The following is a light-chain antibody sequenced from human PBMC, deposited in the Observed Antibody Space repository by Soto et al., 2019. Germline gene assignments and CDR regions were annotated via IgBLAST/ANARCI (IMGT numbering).Light chain of an antibody. J-gene: IGKJ1*01. V-gene: IGKV1-6*01. Sequence: AIQMTQSPSFLSASVGDRVTITCRASQDIRNELGWYQQRPGKAPKLLIYAASTLQSGVPSRFSASGSGTDFTLTISSLQPEDFATYYCLQDYNYPRTFGPGTKVEIK. CDR1: QDIRNE. CDR3: LQDYNYPRT. CDR2: AAS.